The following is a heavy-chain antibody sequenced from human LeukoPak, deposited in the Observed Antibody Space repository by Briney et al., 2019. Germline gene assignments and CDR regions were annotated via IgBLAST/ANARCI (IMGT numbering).Heavy chain of an antibody. CDR2: IIPIFGTA. D-gene: IGHD2-2*01. J-gene: IGHJ6*04. V-gene: IGHV1-69*13. Sequence: AVKVSFKSSGGTFSSYAISWVRQPPGQGLEWMGVIIPIFGTANYAQKFQGRVTITADASTSTAYMELSSLRSEDTAVYYCAADGDIVVVPAAPYYYYGMDVWGKGTTVTVSS. CDR3: AADGDIVVVPAAPYYYYGMDV. CDR1: GGTFSSYA.